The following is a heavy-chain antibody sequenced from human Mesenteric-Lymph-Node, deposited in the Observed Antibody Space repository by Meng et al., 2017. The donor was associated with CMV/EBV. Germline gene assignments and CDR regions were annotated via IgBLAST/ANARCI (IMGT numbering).Heavy chain of an antibody. Sequence: DYGMSWVRQAPGKGLEWVSGINWNGGSTGYADSVKGRFTISRDNAKNSLYLQMNSLRAEDTALYYCARSAVANVWFGELLSGVFDYWGQGTLVTVSS. CDR1: DYG. V-gene: IGHV3-20*03. CDR3: ARSAVANVWFGELLSGVFDY. CDR2: INWNGGST. D-gene: IGHD3-10*01. J-gene: IGHJ4*02.